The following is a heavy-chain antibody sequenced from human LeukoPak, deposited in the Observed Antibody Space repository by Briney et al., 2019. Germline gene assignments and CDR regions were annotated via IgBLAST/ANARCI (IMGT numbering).Heavy chain of an antibody. J-gene: IGHJ4*02. CDR1: GGTFTSYA. V-gene: IGHV1-69*13. Sequence: ASVKVSCTASGGTFTSYAFSWVRQAPGQGLEWMGGIIPIVGTTNYAQMFQGRVTITADESTSTAYMELSSLRSEDTAVYYCARGGYYYDSSGYSHLPDYWGQGTLVTVSA. CDR2: IIPIVGTT. D-gene: IGHD3-22*01. CDR3: ARGGYYYDSSGYSHLPDY.